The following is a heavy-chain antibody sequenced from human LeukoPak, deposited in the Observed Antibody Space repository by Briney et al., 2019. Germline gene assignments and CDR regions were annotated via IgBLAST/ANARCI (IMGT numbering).Heavy chain of an antibody. CDR2: IIPFLDTA. J-gene: IGHJ2*01. Sequence: GASVKVSCKASGGSFNIYPATWVRQAPGQRLEWMGGIIPFLDTANYAHEFQGRVSITADESRNTTYMELTNLRSDDTAVYYCASRIGEWRYFDLWGRGTLVTVSS. D-gene: IGHD3-3*01. CDR3: ASRIGEWRYFDL. V-gene: IGHV1-69*13. CDR1: GGSFNIYP.